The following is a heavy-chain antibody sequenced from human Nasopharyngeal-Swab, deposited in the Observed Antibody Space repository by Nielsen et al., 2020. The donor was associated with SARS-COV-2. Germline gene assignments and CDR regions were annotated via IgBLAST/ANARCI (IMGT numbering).Heavy chain of an antibody. D-gene: IGHD3-22*01. V-gene: IGHV4-38-2*01. CDR3: ARHGLYYYDSSGYYYSDAFDI. Sequence: SETLSLTCAVSGDSITSGYYWGWIRQPPGKGLEWIGSIYYSGSTYYNPSLKSRVTISVDTSKNQFSLKLSSVTAADTAVYYCARHGLYYYDSSGYYYSDAFDIWGQGTMVTVSS. CDR1: GDSITSGYY. CDR2: IYYSGST. J-gene: IGHJ3*02.